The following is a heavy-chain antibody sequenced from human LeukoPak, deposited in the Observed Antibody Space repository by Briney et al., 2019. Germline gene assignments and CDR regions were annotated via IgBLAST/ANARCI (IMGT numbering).Heavy chain of an antibody. V-gene: IGHV1-18*04. Sequence: PMASVKVSCNASGYTFTSYDSSWIRQPPGQGLEWIGEINPYNGNTNYAQKLQGRVTMTTDTSTSTAYMELRSLRSDDTAVYYCARVTEGDYVWGSYRKLDWFDPWGQGTLVTVSS. CDR3: ARVTEGDYVWGSYRKLDWFDP. CDR2: INPYNGNT. J-gene: IGHJ5*02. D-gene: IGHD3-16*02. CDR1: GYTFTSYD.